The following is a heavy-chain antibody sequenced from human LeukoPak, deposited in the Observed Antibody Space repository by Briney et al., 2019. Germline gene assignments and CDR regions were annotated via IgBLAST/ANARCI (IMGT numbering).Heavy chain of an antibody. D-gene: IGHD1-26*01. J-gene: IGHJ4*02. Sequence: SQTLSLTCTVSGGSISSGSYYWSWIRQPAGKGLEWIGRIYTSGSTNYNPSLKSRVTISVDTSKNQFSLKLSSVTAADTAVYYCVTCSGSYYPFDYWRQGTLVTVSS. V-gene: IGHV4-61*02. CDR1: GGSISSGSYY. CDR2: IYTSGST. CDR3: VTCSGSYYPFDY.